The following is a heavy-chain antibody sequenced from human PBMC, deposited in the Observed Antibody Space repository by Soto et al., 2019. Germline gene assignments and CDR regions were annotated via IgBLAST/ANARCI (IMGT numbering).Heavy chain of an antibody. CDR3: AREGIFEFDYGMDV. V-gene: IGHV3-21*01. D-gene: IGHD2-15*01. CDR2: ISSSSSYI. CDR1: GFTFSSYS. J-gene: IGHJ6*02. Sequence: PGGSLRLSCAASGFTFSSYSMNWVRQAPGKGLEWVSSISSSSSYIYYADSVKGRFTISRDNAKNSLYLQMNSLRAEDTAVYYCAREGIFEFDYGMDVWGQGTTVTVSS.